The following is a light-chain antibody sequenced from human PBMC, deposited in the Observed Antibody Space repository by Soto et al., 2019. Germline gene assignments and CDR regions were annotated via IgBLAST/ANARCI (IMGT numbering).Light chain of an antibody. Sequence: DVVVTQSPLSLPVTLGQPASISCRSSQSLVSSDGNTYLSWFQQRPGQSPRRLIDQVSNRDSGVPDSFSGGGSCADFTLTISRVEAEDVGTYYYLQGTPWPPYTFGQGTKLEI. J-gene: IGKJ2*01. CDR3: LQGTPWPPYT. CDR1: QSLVSSDGNTY. V-gene: IGKV2-30*01. CDR2: QVS.